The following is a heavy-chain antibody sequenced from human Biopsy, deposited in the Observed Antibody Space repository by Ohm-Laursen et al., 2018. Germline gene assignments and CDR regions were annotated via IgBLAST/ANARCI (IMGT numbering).Heavy chain of an antibody. CDR2: INGSGGST. J-gene: IGHJ5*02. D-gene: IGHD3-3*01. CDR1: GSTFSSHA. V-gene: IGHV3-23*01. Sequence: SLRLSCTASGSTFSSHAMSWVRQAPGKGLECVSLINGSGGSTYYADPVKGRFTISRDNSKNTLYLQMNSLRAEDTAMYYCARDLYDFCGGCPFDPWGQGTLVTVSP. CDR3: ARDLYDFCGGCPFDP.